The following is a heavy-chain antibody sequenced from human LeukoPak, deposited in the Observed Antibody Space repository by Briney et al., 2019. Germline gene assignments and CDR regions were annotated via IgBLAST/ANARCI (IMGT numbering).Heavy chain of an antibody. CDR2: IKQDGNEK. J-gene: IGHJ4*02. V-gene: IGHV3-7*01. CDR3: ARSTYFYDSSGYRYFDY. Sequence: PGGSLRLSCAASGFTFSSDWLSWVRQAPGKGLEWVANIKQDGNEKSYVDTVKGRFTISRDNAKNSLYLQMNSLRAEDTAVYYCARSTYFYDSSGYRYFDYWGQGTLVTVSS. CDR1: GFTFSSDW. D-gene: IGHD3-22*01.